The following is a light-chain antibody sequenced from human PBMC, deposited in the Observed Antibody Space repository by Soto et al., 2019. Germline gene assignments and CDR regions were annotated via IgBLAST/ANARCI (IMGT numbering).Light chain of an antibody. CDR3: QQFYTYPLT. Sequence: AIQLTQSPSSLSASVGDRVTITCRASQGFSSALAWYQQKPGKTPKLLIYDASNLESGVPSRFSGSGSGTEFTLTISCLQPEDFATYYCQQFYTYPLTFGGGTKVEVK. V-gene: IGKV1-13*02. J-gene: IGKJ4*01. CDR1: QGFSSA. CDR2: DAS.